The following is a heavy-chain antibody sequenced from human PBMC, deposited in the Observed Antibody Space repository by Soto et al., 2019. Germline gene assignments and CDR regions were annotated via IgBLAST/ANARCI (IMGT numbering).Heavy chain of an antibody. D-gene: IGHD6-19*01. Sequence: EVQLVESGGGLVQPGGSLRLSCAASGFTFSSYDMHWVRQATGKGLEWVSAIGTAGDTYYPGSVKGRFTISRENAKNSLYLQMNILRAGDTAVYYCARGLGSGWYVYASDYWGQGTLVTVSS. J-gene: IGHJ4*02. CDR2: IGTAGDT. CDR3: ARGLGSGWYVYASDY. V-gene: IGHV3-13*01. CDR1: GFTFSSYD.